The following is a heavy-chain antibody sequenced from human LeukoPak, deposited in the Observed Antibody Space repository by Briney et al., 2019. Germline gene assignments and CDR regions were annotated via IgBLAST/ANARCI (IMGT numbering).Heavy chain of an antibody. D-gene: IGHD2-15*01. Sequence: SGGSLRLSCAASGFTFSSYAMSWVRQAPGKGLEWVSAISGSGGSTYYADSVKGRFTISRDNSKNTLYLQMNSLRAEDTAVYYCAKGRAVVVVAATTFDIWGQGTLVTVSS. CDR3: AKGRAVVVVAATTFDI. J-gene: IGHJ3*02. V-gene: IGHV3-23*01. CDR1: GFTFSSYA. CDR2: ISGSGGST.